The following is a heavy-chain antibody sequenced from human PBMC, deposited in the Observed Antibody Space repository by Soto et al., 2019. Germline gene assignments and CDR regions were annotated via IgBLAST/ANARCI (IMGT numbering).Heavy chain of an antibody. CDR1: GFTFSSSG. CDR3: AKSPPAVAGYFDY. D-gene: IGHD6-19*01. Sequence: QVQLVESGGGVVQPGRSLRLSCAASGFTFSSSGMHWVRQAPGKGLEWVAVTSFDGSSGYYADSVRGRFTISRDNSNNTLDLQMNRLRAEDTAVYYCAKSPPAVAGYFDYWGQGTLVTVSS. J-gene: IGHJ4*02. CDR2: TSFDGSSG. V-gene: IGHV3-30*18.